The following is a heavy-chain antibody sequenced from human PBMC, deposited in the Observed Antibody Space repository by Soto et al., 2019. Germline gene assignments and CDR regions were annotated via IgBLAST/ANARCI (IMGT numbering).Heavy chain of an antibody. CDR2: ISAYNGNT. CDR3: ARTARGVGATQRYYYYYGMDV. J-gene: IGHJ6*02. Sequence: ASVKVSCKASGYTFTSYGISWVRQAPGQGLEWMGWISAYNGNTNYAQKLQGRVTMTTDTSTSTAYMELRSLRSDDTAVYYCARTARGVGATQRYYYYYGMDVWGQGTTVTVSS. CDR1: GYTFTSYG. V-gene: IGHV1-18*01. D-gene: IGHD1-26*01.